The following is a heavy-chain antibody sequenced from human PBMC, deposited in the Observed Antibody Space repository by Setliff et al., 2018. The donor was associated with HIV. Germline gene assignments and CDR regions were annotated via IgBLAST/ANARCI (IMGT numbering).Heavy chain of an antibody. CDR2: FDPEDGET. CDR3: ATHNPLISATVVPRGVFDI. CDR1: GYTLTELS. D-gene: IGHD2-2*01. J-gene: IGHJ3*02. V-gene: IGHV1-24*01. Sequence: ASVKVSCKVSGYTLTELSMHWVRQAPGKGLEWMGSFDPEDGETIYAQKFQGRVTMTEDTSTDTAYMELSSLRSEDTAVYYCATHNPLISATVVPRGVFDIWGQGTMVTVSS.